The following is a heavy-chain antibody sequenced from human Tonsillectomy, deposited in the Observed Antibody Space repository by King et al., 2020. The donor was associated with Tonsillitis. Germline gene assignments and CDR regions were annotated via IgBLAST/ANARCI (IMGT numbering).Heavy chain of an antibody. CDR3: TRGRRD. CDR1: GFTFGDYA. V-gene: IGHV3-49*03. Sequence: VQLVESGGGLVQPGRSLRLSCTGSGFTFGDYALNWFRQSPEKGLEWVGFIRSKANGGTTESVASVKGRFTISRDDSKSIAYLQMNSLKSEDTAVYYCTRGRRDWGQGTLVTVAS. CDR2: IRSKANGGTT. J-gene: IGHJ4*02.